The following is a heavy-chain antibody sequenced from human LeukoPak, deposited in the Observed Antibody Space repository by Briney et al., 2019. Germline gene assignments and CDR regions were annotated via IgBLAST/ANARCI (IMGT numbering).Heavy chain of an antibody. CDR3: ARAGYCTNGVCRKYYFDY. Sequence: PGRSLRLSCAASGFTFSSYAMHWVRQAPGKGLEWVAVISYDGSNKYYADSVKGRFTISRDNSKNTLYLQMNSLRAEDTAVYYCARAGYCTNGVCRKYYFDYWGQGTLVTVSS. V-gene: IGHV3-30-3*01. J-gene: IGHJ4*02. CDR1: GFTFSSYA. CDR2: ISYDGSNK. D-gene: IGHD2-8*01.